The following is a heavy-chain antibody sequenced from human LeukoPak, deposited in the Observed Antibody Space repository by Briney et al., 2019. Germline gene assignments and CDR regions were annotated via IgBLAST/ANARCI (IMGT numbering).Heavy chain of an antibody. D-gene: IGHD3-22*01. Sequence: GGSLRLSCAASGFTFSSYAMSWVRQAPGKGLEWVSAISGSGGSTYYADSVKGRFTISRDNSKNTLYLQMNSLRAEDTAVYYCAKVLGMWLLRIGFDYWGQGTLVTVSS. J-gene: IGHJ4*02. CDR3: AKVLGMWLLRIGFDY. V-gene: IGHV3-23*01. CDR1: GFTFSSYA. CDR2: ISGSGGST.